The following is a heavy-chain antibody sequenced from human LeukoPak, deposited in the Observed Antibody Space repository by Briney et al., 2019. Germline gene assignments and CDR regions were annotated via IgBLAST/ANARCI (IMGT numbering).Heavy chain of an antibody. Sequence: PGGSLRLSCAASGFTFSGYPIHWVRQAPGKGLEWVAVISYDGSNKYYADSVKGRFTISRDNSKNTLYLQMNSLRAEDTAVYYCARDYTGYFPWGQGTLVIVSS. V-gene: IGHV3-30-3*01. D-gene: IGHD3-9*01. CDR3: ARDYTGYFP. CDR2: ISYDGSNK. CDR1: GFTFSGYP. J-gene: IGHJ5*02.